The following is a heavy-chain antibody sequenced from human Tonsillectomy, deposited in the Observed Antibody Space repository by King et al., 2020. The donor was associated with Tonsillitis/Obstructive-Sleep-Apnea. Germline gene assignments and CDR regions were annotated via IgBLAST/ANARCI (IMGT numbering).Heavy chain of an antibody. CDR1: GFTFSSYA. V-gene: IGHV3-23*04. CDR2: ISGSGGST. J-gene: IGHJ4*02. D-gene: IGHD3-3*01. Sequence: VQLVESGGGLVQPGGSLRLSCAASGFTFSSYAMSWVRQAPGKGLEWVSAISGSGGSTYYADSVKGRFTISRDNSKNTLYLQMNSLRAEDTAVYYCAKTPDFWSGYYWVGQTKTFDYWGQGTLVTVSS. CDR3: AKTPDFWSGYYWVGQTKTFDY.